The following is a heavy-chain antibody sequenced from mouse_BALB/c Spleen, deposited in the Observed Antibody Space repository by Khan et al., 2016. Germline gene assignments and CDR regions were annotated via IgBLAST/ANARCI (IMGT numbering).Heavy chain of an antibody. J-gene: IGHJ4*01. CDR2: ILPGSGST. Sequence: VQLQESGAELMKPGASVKISCKATGYTFSSYWIEWVKQRPGHGLEWIGEILPGSGSTNYNEKFKGKATFTADTSSNTAYMQLSSLTSEDSAVYYCARGLLNYAMDYWGQGTSVTVSS. CDR3: ARGLLNYAMDY. CDR1: GYTFSSYW. D-gene: IGHD1-1*01. V-gene: IGHV1-9*01.